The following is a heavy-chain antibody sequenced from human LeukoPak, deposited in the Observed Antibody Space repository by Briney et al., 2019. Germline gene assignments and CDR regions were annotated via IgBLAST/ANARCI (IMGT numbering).Heavy chain of an antibody. V-gene: IGHV3-48*03. D-gene: IGHD5-18*01. CDR3: ARTQYSYGSSLKN. CDR1: GFTFSSYE. Sequence: GGSLRLSCAASGFTFSSYEMNWVRQAPGKGLEWVSYISTTGSSIYYADSVKGRFTISRDNVKNLLYLQMNSLRAEDTAVYYCARTQYSYGSSLKNWGQGTLVTVSS. CDR2: ISTTGSSI. J-gene: IGHJ4*02.